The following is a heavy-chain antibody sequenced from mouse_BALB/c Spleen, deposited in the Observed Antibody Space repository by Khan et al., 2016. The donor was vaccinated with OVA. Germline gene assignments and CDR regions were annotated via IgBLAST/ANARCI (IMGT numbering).Heavy chain of an antibody. CDR3: ASLYTMDY. CDR1: GFTFSSYG. Sequence: EVELVESGGDLVKPGGSLKLSCAASGFTFSSYGMSWVRQTPDKRLEWVATISSGGSYTYYPDSVKGRFTISRDNAKNTLYLQMSSLKSEDTAMSYCASLYTMDYWGQGTSVTVSS. CDR2: ISSGGSYT. V-gene: IGHV5-6*01. J-gene: IGHJ4*01.